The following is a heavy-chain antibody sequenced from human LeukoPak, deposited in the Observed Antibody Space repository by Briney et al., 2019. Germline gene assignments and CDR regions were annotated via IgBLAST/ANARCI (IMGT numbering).Heavy chain of an antibody. J-gene: IGHJ4*02. V-gene: IGHV3-48*04. CDR3: ARDDVYRRPSGGSKDEDY. Sequence: GGSLSLSCAASGFTFSSYSMNWVRQAPGKGLEWVSYISSSSSTIYYADSVKGRFTISRDNAKNSLYLQMNSLRAEDTAVYYCARDDVYRRPSGGSKDEDYWGQGTLVTVSS. CDR2: ISSSSSTI. D-gene: IGHD2-15*01. CDR1: GFTFSSYS.